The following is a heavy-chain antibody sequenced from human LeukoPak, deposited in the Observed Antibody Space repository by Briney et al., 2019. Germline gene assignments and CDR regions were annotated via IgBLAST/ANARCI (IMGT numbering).Heavy chain of an antibody. CDR1: GFTFNSFW. V-gene: IGHV3-11*01. Sequence: MAGGSLRLSCAASGFTFNSFWMSWVRQAPGKGLEWVSYISSSGSTIYYADSVKGRFTISRDNAKNSLYLQMNSLRAEDTAVYYCARSLSGYYRSVFDYWGQGTLVTVSS. CDR3: ARSLSGYYRSVFDY. CDR2: ISSSGSTI. D-gene: IGHD3-9*01. J-gene: IGHJ4*02.